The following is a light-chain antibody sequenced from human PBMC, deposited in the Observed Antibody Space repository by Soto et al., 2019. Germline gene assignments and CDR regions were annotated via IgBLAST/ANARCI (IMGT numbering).Light chain of an antibody. CDR2: IAS. CDR1: ESVSSSY. Sequence: EIVLTQSPGTLSLSPGERATLSCRASESVSSSYLAWYQQKPGQAPRLLIFIASSRAAGIPDRFSGSGSGTDFTLTISRLEPEDFAVYYCQQYGSSPWTFGQGTRWKSN. CDR3: QQYGSSPWT. V-gene: IGKV3-20*01. J-gene: IGKJ1*01.